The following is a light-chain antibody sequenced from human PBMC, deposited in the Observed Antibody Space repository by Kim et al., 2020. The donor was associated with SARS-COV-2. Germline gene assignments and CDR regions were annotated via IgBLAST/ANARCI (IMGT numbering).Light chain of an antibody. V-gene: IGKV3-11*01. CDR2: DAS. J-gene: IGKJ1*01. Sequence: SPGERATLSCRASQSVRKYLAWYQQKPGQAPRLLIYDASTRATGIPARFSGSGSETDFTLTISSLEPADFAIYYCHQRNNWPRGTFGQGTKVDIK. CDR1: QSVRKY. CDR3: HQRNNWPRGT.